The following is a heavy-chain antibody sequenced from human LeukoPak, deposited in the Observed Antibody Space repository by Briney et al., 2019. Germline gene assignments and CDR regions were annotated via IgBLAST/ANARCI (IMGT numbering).Heavy chain of an antibody. D-gene: IGHD6-13*01. CDR1: GDSVSSNSAA. Sequence: SQTLSLTCAISGDSVSSNSAAWNWIRQSPSRGLEWLGRTYYRSKWYNDYAVSVKSRITINPDTSKNQFSLKLSSVTAADTAVYYCARRGAAAVSWFDPWGQGTLVTVSS. CDR3: ARRGAAAVSWFDP. J-gene: IGHJ5*02. CDR2: TYYRSKWYN. V-gene: IGHV6-1*01.